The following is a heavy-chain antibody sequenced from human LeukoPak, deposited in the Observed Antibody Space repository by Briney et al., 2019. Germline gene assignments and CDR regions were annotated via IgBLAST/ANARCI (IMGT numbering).Heavy chain of an antibody. V-gene: IGHV1-69*13. CDR3: ARGTTVVSYFDY. Sequence: GASVKVSCKASGYTFTSYGISWVRQAPGQGLEWMGGIIPIFGTANYAQKFQGRVTITADESTSTAYMELSSLRSEDTAVYYCARGTTVVSYFDYWGQGTLVTVSS. CDR2: IIPIFGTA. J-gene: IGHJ4*02. D-gene: IGHD4-23*01. CDR1: GYTFTSYG.